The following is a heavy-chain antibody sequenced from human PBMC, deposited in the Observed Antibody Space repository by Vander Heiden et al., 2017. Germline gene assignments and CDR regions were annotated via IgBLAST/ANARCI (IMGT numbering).Heavy chain of an antibody. J-gene: IGHJ4*02. Sequence: EVQLVESGGGLVKPGGSLSLSCPASGFTSSSYRMSWVRQAPGKGLGWVSSISSSSSYIYCAGSVKGRFTISRDNAKNSLYLQMNSLRAEDTAVYYCARGGGRVYYYGSGSYYNNWSQGTLVTVSS. D-gene: IGHD3-10*01. CDR1: GFTSSSYR. V-gene: IGHV3-21*01. CDR2: ISSSSSYI. CDR3: ARGGGRVYYYGSGSYYNN.